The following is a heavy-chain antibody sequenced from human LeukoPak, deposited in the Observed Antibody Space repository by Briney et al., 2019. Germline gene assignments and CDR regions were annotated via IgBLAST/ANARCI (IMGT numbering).Heavy chain of an antibody. CDR1: GGSISSSSYY. V-gene: IGHV4-39*07. J-gene: IGHJ5*02. CDR3: ARVLFDWAPSYNWFDP. D-gene: IGHD3-9*01. Sequence: SETLSPTCTVSGGSISSSSYYWGWIRQPPGKGLEWIGSIYYSGSTYYNPSLKSRVTISVDTSKNQFSLKLSSVTAADTAVYYCARVLFDWAPSYNWFDPWGQGTLVTVSS. CDR2: IYYSGST.